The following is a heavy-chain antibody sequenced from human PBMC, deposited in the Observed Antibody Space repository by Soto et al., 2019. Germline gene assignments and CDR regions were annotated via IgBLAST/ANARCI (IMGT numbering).Heavy chain of an antibody. J-gene: IGHJ4*02. CDR3: AREHSGYSSIDY. D-gene: IGHD3-22*01. CDR1: RYAFTSYD. Sequence: QVQLVQSGDEVKKPGASVKVSCKASRYAFTSYDINWVRQATGQGLEWMGWMNPNSGNTGYAQKFQGRVTMTRNTSISTAYMELSSLRSEDTAVYYCAREHSGYSSIDYWGQGTLVTVSS. CDR2: MNPNSGNT. V-gene: IGHV1-8*01.